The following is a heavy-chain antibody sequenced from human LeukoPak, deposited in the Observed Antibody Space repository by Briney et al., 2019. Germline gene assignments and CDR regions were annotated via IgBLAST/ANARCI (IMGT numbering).Heavy chain of an antibody. CDR2: IYYSGST. V-gene: IGHV4-39*01. J-gene: IGHJ4*02. Sequence: SETLSLTCTVSGGSISSSSYYWGWIRQPPGKGLEWIGSIYYSGSTYYNPSLKSRVTISVDTSKNQFSLKLSSVTAADTAVYYCATVTVPAATNRGQGTLVTVSS. CDR1: GGSISSSSYY. D-gene: IGHD2-2*01. CDR3: ATVTVPAATN.